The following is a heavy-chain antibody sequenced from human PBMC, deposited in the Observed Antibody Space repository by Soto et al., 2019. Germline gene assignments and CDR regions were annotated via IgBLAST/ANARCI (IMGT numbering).Heavy chain of an antibody. V-gene: IGHV4-34*01. J-gene: IGHJ5*02. Sequence: PPATLSLTCAVYGGSFSGYYWSWIRQPPGKGLEWIGEINHSGSTNYNPSLKSRVTISVDTSKNQFSLKLSSVTAADTAVYYCARGRWIRVGELGDWFDPWGQGTLVTV. CDR3: ARGRWIRVGELGDWFDP. CDR2: INHSGST. CDR1: GGSFSGYY. D-gene: IGHD3-10*01.